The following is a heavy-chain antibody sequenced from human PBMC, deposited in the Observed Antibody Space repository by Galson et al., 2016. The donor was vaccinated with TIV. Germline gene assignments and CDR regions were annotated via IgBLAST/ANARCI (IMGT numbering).Heavy chain of an antibody. CDR2: IHSSGTT. V-gene: IGHV4-31*11. CDR3: ARLFFFDTRNVLVGAFDV. CDR1: GGSINSAGYY. D-gene: IGHD3-22*01. Sequence: TLSLTCDVSGGSINSAGYYWSWLRQQSGEGLEWIAYIHSSGTTYYNPSLKSRVTLSVETSKIQFSLNLSSVTAADTAVYFCARLFFFDTRNVLVGAFDVWGHGTMVSVSS. J-gene: IGHJ3*01.